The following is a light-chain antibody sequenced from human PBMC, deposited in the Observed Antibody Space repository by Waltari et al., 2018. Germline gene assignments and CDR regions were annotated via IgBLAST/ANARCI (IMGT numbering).Light chain of an antibody. CDR3: CSYAGSNIV. CDR2: NVR. Sequence: QSALTQPPSASGSPGQSVTISCTGTSSDVGRFDYVSWYQQHPGQTPKLLIYNVRQRPSGVPDRFSGSKSGNPASLIVSGLQADDEADCSYAGSNIVFGGGTKLTVL. J-gene: IGLJ2*01. CDR1: SSDVGRFDY. V-gene: IGLV2-8*01.